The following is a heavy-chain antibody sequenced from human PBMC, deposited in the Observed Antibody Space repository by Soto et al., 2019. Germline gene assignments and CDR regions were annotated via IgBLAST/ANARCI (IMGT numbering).Heavy chain of an antibody. D-gene: IGHD7-27*01. Sequence: EVQLVESGGGLVQPGGSLRLSCAASGFTFSSYWMHWVRQAPGKGLVWVSRINSDGSSTSYADSVKGRFTISRDNAKNTLYLQMNSLSAEDTAVYYCARATNWENWYFDLWGRGTLVTVSS. CDR2: INSDGSST. CDR3: ARATNWENWYFDL. J-gene: IGHJ2*01. V-gene: IGHV3-74*01. CDR1: GFTFSSYW.